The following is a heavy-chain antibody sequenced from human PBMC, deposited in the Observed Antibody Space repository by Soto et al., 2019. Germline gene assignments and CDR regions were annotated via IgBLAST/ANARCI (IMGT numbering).Heavy chain of an antibody. CDR2: IYYSGST. J-gene: IGHJ6*02. Sequence: SETLSLTCTVSGGSISSSSYYWGWIRQPPGKGLEWIGSIYYSGSTYCNPSLKSRVTTSVDTSKNQFSLKLSSVTAADTAVYYCARLTNYYDSSGYYYDDYYGMDVWGQGTTVTVSS. V-gene: IGHV4-39*01. CDR1: GGSISSSSYY. CDR3: ARLTNYYDSSGYYYDDYYGMDV. D-gene: IGHD3-22*01.